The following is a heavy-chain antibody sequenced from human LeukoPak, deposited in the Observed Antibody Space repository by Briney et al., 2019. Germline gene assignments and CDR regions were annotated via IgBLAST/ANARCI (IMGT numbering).Heavy chain of an antibody. CDR3: ARVGQLLYFFDH. D-gene: IGHD2-2*02. V-gene: IGHV4-38-2*02. CDR1: GYSISSGYY. Sequence: PSETLSLTCTVSGYSISSGYYWGWIRQPPGKGLEGIGSSYHSGSTYYNPSLKSRVTRAVDTSKNQFPLKRSSVAAADTAVYYCARVGQLLYFFDHWGQGTLVTVSS. J-gene: IGHJ5*02. CDR2: SYHSGST.